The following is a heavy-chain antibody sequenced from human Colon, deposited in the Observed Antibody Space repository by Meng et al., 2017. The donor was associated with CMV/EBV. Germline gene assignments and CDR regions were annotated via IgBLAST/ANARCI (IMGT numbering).Heavy chain of an antibody. CDR3: ARGGYYYDSSGYYLPFYYYYGMDV. V-gene: IGHV3-23*01. D-gene: IGHD3-22*01. J-gene: IGHJ6*02. CDR2: ISGSGGST. CDR1: GFSFSSYD. Sequence: GESLKISCAGSGFSFSSYDMSWARQAPGKGLEWVSTISGSGGSTYYADSVKGRFTISRDNAKNSLYLQMNSLRAEDTAVYYCARGGYYYDSSGYYLPFYYYYGMDVWGQGTTVTVSS.